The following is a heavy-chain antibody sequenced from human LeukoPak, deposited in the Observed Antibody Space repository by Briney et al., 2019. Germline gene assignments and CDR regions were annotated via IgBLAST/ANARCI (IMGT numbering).Heavy chain of an antibody. D-gene: IGHD2-15*01. CDR3: AKGGAPSRDIVVVVAAFDAFDI. CDR2: ISGSGGST. V-gene: IGHV3-23*01. Sequence: GGSLGLSCAASGFTFSSYAMSWVRQAPGKGLEWVSAISGSGGSTYYADSVKGRFTISRDNSKNTLYLQMNSLRAEDTAVYYCAKGGAPSRDIVVVVAAFDAFDIWGQGTMVTVSS. CDR1: GFTFSSYA. J-gene: IGHJ3*02.